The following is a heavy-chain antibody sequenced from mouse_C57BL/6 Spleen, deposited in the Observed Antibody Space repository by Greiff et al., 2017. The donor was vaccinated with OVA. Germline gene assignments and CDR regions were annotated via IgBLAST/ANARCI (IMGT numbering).Heavy chain of an antibody. CDR3: ARPLYGSRSSFAY. Sequence: QVQLKEPGAELVKPGASVKMSCKASGYTFTSYWITWVKQRPGQGLEWIGDIYPGSGSTNYNEKFKSKATLTVDTSSSTAYMQLSSLTSEDSAVYYCARPLYGSRSSFAYWGQGTLVTVSA. CDR1: GYTFTSYW. V-gene: IGHV1-55*01. CDR2: IYPGSGST. D-gene: IGHD1-1*01. J-gene: IGHJ3*01.